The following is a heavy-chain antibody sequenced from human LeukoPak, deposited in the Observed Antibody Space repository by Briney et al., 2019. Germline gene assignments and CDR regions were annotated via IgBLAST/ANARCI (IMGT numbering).Heavy chain of an antibody. J-gene: IGHJ5*02. Sequence: SENLSLTCTVSGGSISSYYWSWIRQPPGKGLEWIGYIYYSGSTNYNPSLKSRVTISVDTSKNQFSLKLSSVTAADTAVYYCARDDGDYFDPWGQGTLVTVSS. CDR1: GGSISSYY. CDR3: ARDDGDYFDP. CDR2: IYYSGST. D-gene: IGHD4-17*01. V-gene: IGHV4-59*01.